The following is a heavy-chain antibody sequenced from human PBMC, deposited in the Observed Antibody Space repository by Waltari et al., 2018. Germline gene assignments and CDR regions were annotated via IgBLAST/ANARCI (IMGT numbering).Heavy chain of an antibody. CDR1: GFPFSSYA. J-gene: IGHJ4*02. V-gene: IGHV3-23*04. CDR3: AKDSVAGSPFDY. D-gene: IGHD6-19*01. CDR2: ISGSGGST. Sequence: EVQLVESGGGLVQPGGSLRLSCAASGFPFSSYAMSWVRQAPGKGLGWFSAISGSGGSTYYADSVKGRFTISRDNSKNTLYLQMNSLRAEDTAVYYCAKDSVAGSPFDYWGQGTLVTVSS.